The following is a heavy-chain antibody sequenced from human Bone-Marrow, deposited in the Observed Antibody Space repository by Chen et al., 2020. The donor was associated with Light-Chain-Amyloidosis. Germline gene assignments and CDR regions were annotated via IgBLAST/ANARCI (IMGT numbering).Heavy chain of an antibody. CDR2: IYPDDSDA. V-gene: IGHV5-51*01. Sequence: EVQLEQSGPEVKKPGESLKISRKGNGYTFPNYWIGWVRRMPGKGLEWMGVIYPDDSDARYSPSLEGQVTISADKSITTAYLQWRSLKASDTAMYYCARRRDGYNFDYWGQGTLVTVSS. J-gene: IGHJ4*02. D-gene: IGHD5-12*01. CDR3: ARRRDGYNFDY. CDR1: GYTFPNYW.